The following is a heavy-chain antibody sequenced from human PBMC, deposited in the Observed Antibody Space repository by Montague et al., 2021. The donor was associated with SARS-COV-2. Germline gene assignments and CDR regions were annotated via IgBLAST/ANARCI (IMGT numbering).Heavy chain of an antibody. V-gene: IGHV4-39*01. J-gene: IGHJ4*02. CDR3: AGQSGSSPFDH. Sequence: SETLSLTCTVSGGSISSSNYYWGWIRQPPGKGLEWIGSIYYSGSTYYTPSLKSRVTISVDTSKNQFSLKLSSVTAADTAVYYCAGQSGSSPFDHWGQGTLVTVSS. CDR2: IYYSGST. D-gene: IGHD6-13*01. CDR1: GGSISSSNYY.